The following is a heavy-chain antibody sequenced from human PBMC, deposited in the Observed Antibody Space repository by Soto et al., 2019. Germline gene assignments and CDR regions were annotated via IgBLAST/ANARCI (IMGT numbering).Heavy chain of an antibody. Sequence: GGSLRLSCAASGFTFSSYAMHWVRQAPGKGLEWVAVISYDGSNKYYADSVKGRFTISRDNSKNTLYLQMNSLRAEDTAVYYCARDRTDGDFDWLSYIVDYYYYGMDVWGQGTTVTVSS. CDR1: GFTFSSYA. J-gene: IGHJ6*02. D-gene: IGHD3-9*01. CDR3: ARDRTDGDFDWLSYIVDYYYYGMDV. V-gene: IGHV3-30-3*01. CDR2: ISYDGSNK.